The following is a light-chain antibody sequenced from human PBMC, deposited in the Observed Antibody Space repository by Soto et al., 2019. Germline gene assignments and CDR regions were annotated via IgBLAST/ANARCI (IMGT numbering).Light chain of an antibody. J-gene: IGLJ2*01. CDR1: SGYSNDK. V-gene: IGLV9-49*03. CDR3: GADHGSGSNFVV. CDR2: VGTGGIVG. Sequence: QSVLTQPPSASASLGASVTLTCTLSSGYSNDKVDWYQQRPGKGPRFVMRVGTGGIVGSKGDGIPDRFSVLGSGLNRYLTINNIQEEDESDYHCGADHGSGSNFVVFGGGTKVTVL.